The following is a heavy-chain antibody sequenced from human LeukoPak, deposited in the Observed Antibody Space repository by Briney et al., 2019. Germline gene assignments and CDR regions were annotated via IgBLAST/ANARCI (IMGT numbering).Heavy chain of an antibody. J-gene: IGHJ3*02. V-gene: IGHV7-4-1*02. D-gene: IGHD4-23*01. CDR1: RYTFTTYA. Sequence: ASVKVSCKASRYTFTTYAMNWVRQAPGQGLEWMGWINTDTGNPTYAQGFTGRFVFSLDTSVSTAYLQISSLKAEDTAVHCCARGTYGGNSGDTFDIWGQGTMVTVSS. CDR3: ARGTYGGNSGDTFDI. CDR2: INTDTGNP.